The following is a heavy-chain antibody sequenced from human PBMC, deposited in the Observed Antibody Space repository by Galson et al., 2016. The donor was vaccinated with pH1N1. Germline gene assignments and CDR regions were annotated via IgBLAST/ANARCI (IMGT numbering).Heavy chain of an antibody. CDR3: ARHENYGSGSLDY. V-gene: IGHV5-51*01. J-gene: IGHJ4*02. CDR1: GYSFTTSW. D-gene: IGHD3-10*01. Sequence: SGAEVKKSGESLKISCKVSGYSFTTSWIGWVRQMPGKGLEWMGIIYPGDSDAIYSPTFEGQVTMSVDKSISTAYLQWTTLKASDTALYFCARHENYGSGSLDYWGQGTLVTVSS. CDR2: IYPGDSDA.